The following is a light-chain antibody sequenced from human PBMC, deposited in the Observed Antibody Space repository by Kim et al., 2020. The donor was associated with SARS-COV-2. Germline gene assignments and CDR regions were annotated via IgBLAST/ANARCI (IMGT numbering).Light chain of an antibody. CDR2: AAS. Sequence: DIQMTQSPSSLSASVGDRVTITCRASQSISSYLNWYQQKPGKAPKLLIYAASSLQSGVPSRFSGSGSGTDFTHPISSLQPEDFATYYCQQSYSTPRTFGQGAKVDIK. V-gene: IGKV1-39*01. CDR1: QSISSY. CDR3: QQSYSTPRT. J-gene: IGKJ1*01.